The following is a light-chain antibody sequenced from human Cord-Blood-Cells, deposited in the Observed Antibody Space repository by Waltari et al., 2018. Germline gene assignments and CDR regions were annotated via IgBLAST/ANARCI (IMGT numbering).Light chain of an antibody. CDR3: QKYNSAPA. J-gene: IGKJ1*01. CDR1: QGISNY. CDR2: AAS. Sequence: DIQMTQSPSSLSASVGDRVTITCRASQGISNYLAWYQQKPGKVPKLLIYAASTLQSGVPPRCSGSGSGTDFTLTISSLQPEDVATYYCQKYNSAPAFGQGTKVEIK. V-gene: IGKV1-27*01.